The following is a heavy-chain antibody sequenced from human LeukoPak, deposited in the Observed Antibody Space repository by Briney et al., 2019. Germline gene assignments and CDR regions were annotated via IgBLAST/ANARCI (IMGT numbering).Heavy chain of an antibody. Sequence: GGSLRLSCATSGFTLNSYGMHWVRQAPGKGLEWVAFIQYDGSYKYYADSVKGRFTISRDNSKNTLYLQMNSLRAEDTAVYYCAKLSVGATPYWGQGTLVTVSS. J-gene: IGHJ4*02. CDR1: GFTLNSYG. CDR2: IQYDGSYK. V-gene: IGHV3-30*02. CDR3: AKLSVGATPY. D-gene: IGHD1-26*01.